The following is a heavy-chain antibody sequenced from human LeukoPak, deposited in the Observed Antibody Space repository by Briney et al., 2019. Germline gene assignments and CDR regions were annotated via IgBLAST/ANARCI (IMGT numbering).Heavy chain of an antibody. CDR1: GFTFSSYSL. V-gene: IGHV4-4*02. CDR3: ARELRYDNSDSGAF. CDR2: VYHSGDA. J-gene: IGHJ3*01. D-gene: IGHD3-22*01. Sequence: GSLRLSCAGSGFTFSSYSLNWVRQSPGKGLEWIGEVYHSGDANYNPSLKSRVIMSVDKSKNQISLRLTSVTAADTALYYCARELRYDNSDSGAFWGQGTVVTVSS.